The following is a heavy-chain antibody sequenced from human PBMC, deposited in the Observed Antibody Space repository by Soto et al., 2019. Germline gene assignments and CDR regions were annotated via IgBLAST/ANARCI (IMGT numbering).Heavy chain of an antibody. J-gene: IGHJ3*02. CDR2: IYYSGST. Sequence: PSETLSLTCTVSGGSISSGGYYWSWIRQHPGKGLEWIGYIYYSGSTYYNPSLKSRVTISVDTSKNQFSLKLSSVTAADTAVYYCARGDYSGYDSFDISGQGTMVTVSS. V-gene: IGHV4-31*03. CDR1: GGSISSGGYY. D-gene: IGHD5-12*01. CDR3: ARGDYSGYDSFDI.